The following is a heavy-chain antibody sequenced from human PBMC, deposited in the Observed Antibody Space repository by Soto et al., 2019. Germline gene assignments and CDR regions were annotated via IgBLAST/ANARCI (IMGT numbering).Heavy chain of an antibody. CDR2: INGGSGYT. CDR3: ARARFEVDP. J-gene: IGHJ5*02. V-gene: IGHV1-3*01. CDR1: GYTFTSHS. D-gene: IGHD3-9*01. Sequence: QVQLVQSGAELKKPGASVKVSCKASGYTFTSHSMQWVRQAPGQRLEWMGWINGGSGYTRYSQKFQGRVTFTSDTSASTVYIELSSLSSEDTAVYFCARARFEVDPWGQGTLVTVSS.